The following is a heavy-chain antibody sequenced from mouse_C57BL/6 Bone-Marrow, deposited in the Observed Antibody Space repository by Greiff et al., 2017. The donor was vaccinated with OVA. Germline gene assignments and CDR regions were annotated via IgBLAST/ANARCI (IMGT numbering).Heavy chain of an antibody. D-gene: IGHD1-1*01. CDR1: GYTFTDYY. CDR2: INPNNGGT. V-gene: IGHV1-26*01. CDR3: AIYGSSYED. Sequence: EVQLQQSGPELVKPGASVKISCKASGYTFTDYYMNWVKQSHGKSLEWIGDINPNNGGTSYNQKFKGKATLTVDKSSSTAYMELRSLTSEDSAVYYCAIYGSSYEDWGQGTTLTVSS. J-gene: IGHJ2*01.